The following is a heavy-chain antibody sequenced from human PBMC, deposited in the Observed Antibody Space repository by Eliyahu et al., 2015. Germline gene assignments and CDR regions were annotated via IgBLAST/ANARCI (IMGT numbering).Heavy chain of an antibody. J-gene: IGHJ4*02. CDR3: ARQWGGPTGH. CDR2: TYYRSKWYN. CDR1: GXSXXSSSAA. Sequence: QVQLQQSGPGLVKPSQTXXLXXXTXGXSXXSSSAAWXWIRQSPSRGLEWLGRTYYRSKWYNDYAVSVKSRITINADTSKNQFSLQLNSVTPEDTAVYYCARQWGGPTGHWGQGTLVTVSS. D-gene: IGHD3-16*01. V-gene: IGHV6-1*01.